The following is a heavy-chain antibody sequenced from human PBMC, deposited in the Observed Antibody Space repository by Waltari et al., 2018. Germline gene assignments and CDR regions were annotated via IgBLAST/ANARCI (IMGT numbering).Heavy chain of an antibody. CDR2: VYYSGDT. CDR1: GSSISSRDYY. Sequence: QVQLLESGPGLVKPSQTLSLTCTVSGSSISSRDYYWNWIRQAPGKGLGWIGYVYYSGDTYYAPSLKSGVTISLDTAKNQLSLRLTSVTAAETAVYDCAESPAVDRAVYLESWGRGTLVTVSS. CDR3: AESPAVDRAVYLES. D-gene: IGHD2-15*01. V-gene: IGHV4-30-4*08. J-gene: IGHJ4*02.